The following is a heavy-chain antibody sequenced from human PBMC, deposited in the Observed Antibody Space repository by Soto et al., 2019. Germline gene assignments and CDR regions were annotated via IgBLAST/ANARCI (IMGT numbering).Heavy chain of an antibody. CDR3: VRDYDYDSSRNDAFDI. CDR2: IYSSGST. V-gene: IGHV4-31*03. CDR1: GGSISSCGYY. D-gene: IGHD3-22*01. Sequence: QVQLQESGPGLVKPSQTLSLTSTVSGGSISSCGYYWSWIRHHPGKGLEWIGYIYSSGSTYYNPSVRSRVTISADTSKNQCSLKLSSVTAADTAVYYCVRDYDYDSSRNDAFDIWGQGTMVTVSS. J-gene: IGHJ3*02.